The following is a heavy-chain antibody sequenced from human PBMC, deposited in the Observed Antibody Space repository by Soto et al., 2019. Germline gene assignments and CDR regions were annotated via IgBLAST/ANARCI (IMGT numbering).Heavy chain of an antibody. CDR1: GFTFSDYY. Sequence: QVQLVESGGGLVKPGGSLRLSCAASGFTFSDYYMSWIRQAPGRGLEWVSYIGTSNIYTNYADSVKGRFTISRDNAKNSLXXQMNSXRXXXXAVYYCARDADVLTGSDVFDIWGQGTMVTVSS. D-gene: IGHD3-9*01. J-gene: IGHJ3*02. CDR3: ARDADVLTGSDVFDI. CDR2: IGTSNIYT. V-gene: IGHV3-11*05.